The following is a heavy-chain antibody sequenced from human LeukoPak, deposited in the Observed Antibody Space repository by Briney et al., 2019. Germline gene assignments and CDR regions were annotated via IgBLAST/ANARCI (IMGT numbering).Heavy chain of an antibody. V-gene: IGHV4-39*07. CDR2: IYYSGST. CDR3: ARGQGIAVAGEDY. D-gene: IGHD6-19*01. J-gene: IGHJ4*02. Sequence: PSETLSLTCTVPGGSISSSSYYWGWIRQPPGKGLEWIGSIYYSGSTYYNPSLKSRVTISVDTSKNQFSLKLSSVTAADTAVYYCARGQGIAVAGEDYWGQGTLVTVSS. CDR1: GGSISSSSYY.